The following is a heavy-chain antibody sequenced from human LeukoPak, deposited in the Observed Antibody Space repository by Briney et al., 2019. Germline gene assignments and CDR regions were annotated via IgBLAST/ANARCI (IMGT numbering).Heavy chain of an antibody. Sequence: PGGALRLSCAASGFTFSGSWISWVRQAPGKGLEWVSGISGSGGTTYYADSVKGRFTISRDNSKNSLSLQVSSLRAEDTAVYYCAKTNGYYSDWGQGTLVTVSS. CDR2: ISGSGGTT. CDR3: AKTNGYYSD. D-gene: IGHD3-22*01. V-gene: IGHV3-23*01. CDR1: GFTFSGSW. J-gene: IGHJ4*02.